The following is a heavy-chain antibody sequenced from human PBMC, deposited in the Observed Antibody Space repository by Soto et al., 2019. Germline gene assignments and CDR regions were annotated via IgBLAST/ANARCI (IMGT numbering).Heavy chain of an antibody. CDR2: IYYSGST. J-gene: IGHJ6*03. CDR3: ARRSGLAARNYYYYYMDV. Sequence: PSETLSLTCTVSGGSISSYYWSWIRQPPGKGLEWIGYIYYSGSTNYNPSLKSRVTISVDTSKNQFSLKLSSVTAADTAVYYCARRSGLAARNYYYYYMDVWGKGTTVTVSS. D-gene: IGHD2-15*01. CDR1: GGSISSYY. V-gene: IGHV4-59*01.